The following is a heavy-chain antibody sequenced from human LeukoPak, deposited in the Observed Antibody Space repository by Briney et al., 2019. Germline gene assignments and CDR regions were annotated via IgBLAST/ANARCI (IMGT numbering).Heavy chain of an antibody. J-gene: IGHJ6*02. CDR1: GGSISSGGYS. Sequence: SETLSLTCTVSGGSISSGGYSWSWIRQHPGKGLEWIGYIYYSGSTYYNPSLKSRVTISVDTSKNQFSLKLSSVTAADTAVYYCASLSRTDSSDYYYYYGMDVWGQGTTVTVSS. D-gene: IGHD1-14*01. CDR3: ASLSRTDSSDYYYYYGMDV. V-gene: IGHV4-31*03. CDR2: IYYSGST.